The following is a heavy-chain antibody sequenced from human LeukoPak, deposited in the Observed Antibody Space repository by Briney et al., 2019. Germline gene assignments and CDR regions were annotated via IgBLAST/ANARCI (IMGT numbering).Heavy chain of an antibody. D-gene: IGHD2-2*01. Sequence: ASVKVSCKASGSTFTGYYMHWVRQAPGQGLEWMGWINPNSGGTNYAQKFQGRVTMTRDTSISTAYMVLSRLRSYDTAVYYCAREQYCSSTSCYHYWGQGTLVTVSS. CDR1: GSTFTGYY. V-gene: IGHV1-2*02. J-gene: IGHJ4*02. CDR2: INPNSGGT. CDR3: AREQYCSSTSCYHY.